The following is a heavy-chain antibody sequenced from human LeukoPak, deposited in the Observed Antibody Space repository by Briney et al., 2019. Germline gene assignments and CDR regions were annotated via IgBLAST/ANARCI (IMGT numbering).Heavy chain of an antibody. CDR2: ISSSGSTI. CDR3: ARADTAMVIGFDY. CDR1: GFTFSDYY. D-gene: IGHD5-18*01. Sequence: PGGSLRLSCAASGFTFSDYYMSWIRQAPGKGLEWVSYISSSGSTIYCADSVKGRFTISRDNAKNSLYLQMNSLRAEDTAVYYCARADTAMVIGFDYWGQGTLVTVSS. V-gene: IGHV3-11*04. J-gene: IGHJ4*02.